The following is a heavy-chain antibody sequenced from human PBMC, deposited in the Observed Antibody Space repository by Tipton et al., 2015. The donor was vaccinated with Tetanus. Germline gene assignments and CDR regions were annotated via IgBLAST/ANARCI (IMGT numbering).Heavy chain of an antibody. D-gene: IGHD3-16*01. CDR3: AKEIRPNDS. CDR1: GFTFSNHA. Sequence: LRLSCAASGFTFSNHAMTWVRQAPGKGLEWVSAISISGDSTYYADSVKGRFTISRDNSKDTLYLQMHSLRVEDTAVYYCAKEIRPNDSWGQGTLVTVSS. CDR2: ISISGDST. V-gene: IGHV3-23*01. J-gene: IGHJ4*02.